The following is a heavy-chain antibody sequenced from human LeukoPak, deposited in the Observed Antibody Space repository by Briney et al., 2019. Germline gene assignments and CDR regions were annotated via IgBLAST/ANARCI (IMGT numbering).Heavy chain of an antibody. CDR1: GYSFNSQG. V-gene: IGHV7-4-1*02. J-gene: IGHJ3*02. CDR2: INTDSGSP. CDR3: AREILRFDI. Sequence: ASVKVSCKASGYSFNSQGMNWVRQAPGQGLEWMGWINTDSGSPTYAQGFTGRFVFSLDSSVITAYLQISNLMPEDTAKYYCAREILRFDIWGQGTMVTVSS.